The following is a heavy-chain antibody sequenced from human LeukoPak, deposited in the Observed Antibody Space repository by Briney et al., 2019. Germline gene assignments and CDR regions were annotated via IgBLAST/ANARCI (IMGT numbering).Heavy chain of an antibody. Sequence: SETLSLTCVVSGDSIGTRNYYWGWIRQPPGKGLEWIGSMYYSGSSYYNAPLQSRVTLSVDTSKNQFSLKLSSVTAADTAVYYCARGYTKLDSWGQGTLVTVSS. CDR1: GDSIGTRNYY. CDR3: ARGYTKLDS. J-gene: IGHJ4*02. V-gene: IGHV4-39*07. CDR2: MYYSGSS. D-gene: IGHD5-18*01.